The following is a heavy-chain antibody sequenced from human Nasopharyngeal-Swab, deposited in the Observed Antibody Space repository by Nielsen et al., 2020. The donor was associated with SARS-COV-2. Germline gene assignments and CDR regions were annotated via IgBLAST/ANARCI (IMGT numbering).Heavy chain of an antibody. CDR2: LNGDATTV. V-gene: IGHV3-74*01. CDR1: GFTFSSSW. CDR3: ARAGEYRFDY. J-gene: IGHJ4*02. Sequence: GESLKISCAGSGFTFSSSWRHWVRQAPGEGLVWVARLNGDATTVDYADSVKGRFTISRDNAKNTLYLQMNGLRDEDTAIYYCARAGEYRFDYWGQGTLVTVSS. D-gene: IGHD7-27*01.